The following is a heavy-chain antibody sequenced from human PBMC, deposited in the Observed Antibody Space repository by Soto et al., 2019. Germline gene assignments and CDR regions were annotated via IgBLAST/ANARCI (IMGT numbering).Heavy chain of an antibody. CDR2: ISWNSGSI. J-gene: IGHJ3*02. CDR3: ASAIVGATAFDI. V-gene: IGHV3-9*01. D-gene: IGHD1-26*01. Sequence: GGSLRLSCAASGFTFDDYAMHWVRQAPGKGLEWVSGISWNSGSIGYADSVKGRFTISRDNAKNSLYLQMNSLRAEDTALYYCASAIVGATAFDIWGQGTMVTVSS. CDR1: GFTFDDYA.